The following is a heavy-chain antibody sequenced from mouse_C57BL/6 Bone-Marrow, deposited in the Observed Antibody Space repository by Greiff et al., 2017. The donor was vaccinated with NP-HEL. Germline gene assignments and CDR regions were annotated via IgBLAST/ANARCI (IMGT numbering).Heavy chain of an antibody. CDR3: ARELGRGCYFDY. CDR2: IYPSDSET. CDR1: GYTFTSYW. V-gene: IGHV1-61*01. J-gene: IGHJ2*01. Sequence: QVHVKQPGAELVRPGSSVKLSCKASGYTFTSYWMDWVKQRPGQGLEWIGNIYPSDSETHYNQKFKDKATLTVDKSSSTAYMQLSSLTSEDSAVYYCARELGRGCYFDYWGQGTTLTVSS. D-gene: IGHD4-1*01.